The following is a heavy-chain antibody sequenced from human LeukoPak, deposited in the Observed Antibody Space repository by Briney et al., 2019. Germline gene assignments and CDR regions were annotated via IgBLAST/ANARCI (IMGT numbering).Heavy chain of an antibody. D-gene: IGHD3-22*01. CDR2: ISGYNGNT. Sequence: ASVKVSCKASGYTFINYGISWVRQATGQGLEWMGWISGYNGNTNYAQKLQGRVTMTTDTSRSTAYMELRSLRSDDTAVYYCARVTITMRVVADYWGQGTLVTVSS. CDR3: ARVTITMRVVADY. J-gene: IGHJ4*02. V-gene: IGHV1-18*01. CDR1: GYTFINYG.